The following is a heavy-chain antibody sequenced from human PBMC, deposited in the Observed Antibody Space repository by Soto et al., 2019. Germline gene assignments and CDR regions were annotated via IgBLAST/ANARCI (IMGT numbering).Heavy chain of an antibody. Sequence: GASVKVSCKVSGYTLTELSMHWVRQAPGKGLEWMGGFDPEDGETIYAQKFQGRVTMTEDTSTETAYIELSSLRSVDTAVYYCATGVKLGYTHDYWGQGTLVTVSS. CDR3: ATGVKLGYTHDY. J-gene: IGHJ4*02. V-gene: IGHV1-24*01. CDR2: FDPEDGET. D-gene: IGHD2-2*02. CDR1: GYTLTELS.